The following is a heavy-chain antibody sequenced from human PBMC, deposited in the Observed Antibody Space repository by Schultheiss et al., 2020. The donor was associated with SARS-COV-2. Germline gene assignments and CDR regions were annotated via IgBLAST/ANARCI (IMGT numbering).Heavy chain of an antibody. CDR1: GGSISSYY. CDR3: ARVDLSASNWFDP. Sequence: GSLRLSCTVSGGSISSYYWSWIRQPPGKGLEWIGYIYYSGSTNYNPSLKSRVTITLDTSKNQFSLYLSSVTAADTAVYYCARVDLSASNWFDPWGQGTLVTVSS. CDR2: IYYSGST. J-gene: IGHJ5*02. V-gene: IGHV4-59*01.